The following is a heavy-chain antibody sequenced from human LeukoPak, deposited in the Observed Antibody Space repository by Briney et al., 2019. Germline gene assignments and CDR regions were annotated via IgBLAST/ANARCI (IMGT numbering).Heavy chain of an antibody. V-gene: IGHV3-23*01. Sequence: PGGSLRLSCAASGFTFSSYAMSWVRQAPGKGLEWVSAISGSGGSTYYADSVKGRFTISRDNSKNTLYLRMNSLRAEDTAVYYCAKDNYPAEDYYYYGMDVWGQGTTVTVSS. CDR1: GFTFSSYA. D-gene: IGHD4-4*01. J-gene: IGHJ6*02. CDR2: ISGSGGST. CDR3: AKDNYPAEDYYYYGMDV.